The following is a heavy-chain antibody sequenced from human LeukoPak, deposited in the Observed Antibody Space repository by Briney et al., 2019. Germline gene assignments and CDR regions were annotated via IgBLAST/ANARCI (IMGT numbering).Heavy chain of an antibody. CDR2: ISSSGSSV. J-gene: IGHJ3*02. CDR1: GFTFSSYS. CDR3: ARAYHDAFDI. D-gene: IGHD2-2*01. Sequence: GGSLRLSCAASGFTFSSYSMNWVRQAPGKGLEWVSYISSSGSSVYYAESLKGRFTISRDNTKNSLYLQMNSPRAEDTAEYYCARAYHDAFDIWGQGTMVTVSS. V-gene: IGHV3-48*04.